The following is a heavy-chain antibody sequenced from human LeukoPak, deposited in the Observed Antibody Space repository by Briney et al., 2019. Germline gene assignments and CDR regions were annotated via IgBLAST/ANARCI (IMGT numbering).Heavy chain of an antibody. CDR2: VSTSGST. CDR1: GGSLSSYY. D-gene: IGHD5-24*01. V-gene: IGHV4-4*07. Sequence: PSETLSLTSPVSGGSLSSYYWSWIRQPPGKGLEWIGRVSTSGSTNYNPSLKSRVTMSVDTSENQFSLKLSSVTAADTAVYYCARDGYKYYYYYYMGVWGKGTTVTISS. CDR3: ARDGYKYYYYYYMGV. J-gene: IGHJ6*03.